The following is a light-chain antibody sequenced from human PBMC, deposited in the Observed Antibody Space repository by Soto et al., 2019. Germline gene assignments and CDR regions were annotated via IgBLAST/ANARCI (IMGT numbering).Light chain of an antibody. V-gene: IGLV2-14*01. Sequence: QSALTQPASVSGSPGQSITISCTGTSSDVGGYNYVSWYQQYPGRAPKLMIYDGSKRPSGVSDRFSGSKSASTASLTISGLQAEDESDYYCSSYAGTNTVLFGGGTKLTVL. CDR3: SSYAGTNTVL. J-gene: IGLJ2*01. CDR2: DGS. CDR1: SSDVGGYNY.